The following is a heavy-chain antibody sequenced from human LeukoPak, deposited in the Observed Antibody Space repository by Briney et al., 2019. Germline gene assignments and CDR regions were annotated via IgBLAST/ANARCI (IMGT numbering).Heavy chain of an antibody. CDR1: GGSFSGYY. CDR2: INHSGST. V-gene: IGHV4-34*01. Sequence: SETLSLTCAVYGGSFSGYYWSWIRQPPGKGLEWIGEINHSGSTNYNPSLKSRVTISVDTSKNQFSLKLGSVTAADTAVYYCARVSMVRGAMGSYYMDVWGKGTTVTVSS. J-gene: IGHJ6*03. CDR3: ARVSMVRGAMGSYYMDV. D-gene: IGHD3-10*01.